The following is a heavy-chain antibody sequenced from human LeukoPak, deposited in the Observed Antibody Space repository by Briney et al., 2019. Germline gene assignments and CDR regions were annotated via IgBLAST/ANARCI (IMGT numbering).Heavy chain of an antibody. J-gene: IGHJ3*02. CDR2: IIPILGIA. Sequence: GASVKVSCKASGGTFSSYAISWVRQAPGQGLEWMGRIIPILGIANYAQKFQGRVTITADKSTSTAYMELSSLRSEDTAVYYCARSGMVAPHDAFDIWSQGTMVTVSS. D-gene: IGHD1-26*01. V-gene: IGHV1-69*04. CDR1: GGTFSSYA. CDR3: ARSGMVAPHDAFDI.